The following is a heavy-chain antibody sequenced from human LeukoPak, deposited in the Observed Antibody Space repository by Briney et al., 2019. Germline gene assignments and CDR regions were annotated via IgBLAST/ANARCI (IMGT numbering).Heavy chain of an antibody. J-gene: IGHJ4*02. Sequence: SETLSLTCTVSGNSISSGDNYWRWIRQPAGKGLEWIVRIYTSGSTNYNPSLKSRVTISGDTSKNQFSLRLSSVTAADTAVYYCARASYSYDINGWVPFDYWGQGTLVTVSS. D-gene: IGHD3-22*01. CDR3: ARASYSYDINGWVPFDY. CDR1: GNSISSGDNY. V-gene: IGHV4-61*02. CDR2: IYTSGST.